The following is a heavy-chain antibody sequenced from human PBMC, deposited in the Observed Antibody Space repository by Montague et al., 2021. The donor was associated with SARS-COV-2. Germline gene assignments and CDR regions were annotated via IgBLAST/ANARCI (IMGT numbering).Heavy chain of an antibody. V-gene: IGHV4-39*01. Sequence: SETLSLTCTVSGDSTSSSSYNWGWIRQPPGKGLDWIGSVHYNGRTYYNPSLKSRVTIYVDTSKNQISLRLSSVTAADTAVYYSTRHVHMTWPEPSPGFDYWGQGTLVTVSS. CDR3: TRHVHMTWPEPSPGFDY. CDR1: GDSTSSSSYN. CDR2: VHYNGRT. J-gene: IGHJ4*02. D-gene: IGHD1-1*01.